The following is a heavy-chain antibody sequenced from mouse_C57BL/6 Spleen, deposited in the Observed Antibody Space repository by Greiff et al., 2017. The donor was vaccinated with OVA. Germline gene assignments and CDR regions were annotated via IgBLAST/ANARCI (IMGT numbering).Heavy chain of an antibody. CDR1: GYTFTDYY. Sequence: VQLQQSGPELVKPGASVKISCKASGYTFTDYYMNWVKQSPGQSLEWIGDINPNNGGTSYNQKFKGKATLTVDKASSTAYMELRSLTSEDSAVYDCAATVTANFDVWGTGTTVTVSS. CDR2: INPNNGGT. J-gene: IGHJ1*03. V-gene: IGHV1-26*01. CDR3: AATVTANFDV. D-gene: IGHD1-1*01.